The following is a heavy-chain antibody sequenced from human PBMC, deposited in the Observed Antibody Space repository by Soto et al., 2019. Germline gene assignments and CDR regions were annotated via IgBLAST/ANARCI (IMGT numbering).Heavy chain of an antibody. CDR2: ISAYNGNT. J-gene: IGHJ6*02. V-gene: IGHV1-18*01. CDR1: GYTFTSYG. Sequence: ASVKVSCKASGYTFTSYGISWVRQAPGQGLEWMGWISAYNGNTNYAQKLQGRVTMTTDTSTSTAYMELSSLRSEDTAVYYCATGQGTGTTLYYYYGVDVWGQGTTVTVSS. D-gene: IGHD1-7*01. CDR3: ATGQGTGTTLYYYYGVDV.